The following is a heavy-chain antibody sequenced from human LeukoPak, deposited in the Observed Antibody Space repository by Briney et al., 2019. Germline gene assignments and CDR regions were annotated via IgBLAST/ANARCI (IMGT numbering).Heavy chain of an antibody. J-gene: IGHJ4*02. CDR3: ARLALTTVTTSLDY. Sequence: SETLSLTCTVSGDSISSSSYYWGWIRQPPGKGLEWIGSIYYSGSTYYNPSLKSRVTISVDTSKNQFSLKLSSVTAADTAVYYCARLALTTVTTSLDYWGQGTLVTVSS. D-gene: IGHD4-17*01. V-gene: IGHV4-39*01. CDR2: IYYSGST. CDR1: GDSISSSSYY.